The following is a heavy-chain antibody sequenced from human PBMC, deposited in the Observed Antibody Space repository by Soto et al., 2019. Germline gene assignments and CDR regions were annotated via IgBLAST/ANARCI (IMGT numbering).Heavy chain of an antibody. D-gene: IGHD3-22*01. J-gene: IGHJ4*02. V-gene: IGHV4-31*11. Sequence: SETLSLTCAVSGGSISSGGYYWSWIRQHPGKGLEWIGYIYYSGSTYYNPSRKSRVTISVDTSKNQFSLKLSSVTAADTAVYSCARDLAYYDSSGYPGPFDSCGQGALVPVSS. CDR2: IYYSGST. CDR1: GGSISSGGYY. CDR3: ARDLAYYDSSGYPGPFDS.